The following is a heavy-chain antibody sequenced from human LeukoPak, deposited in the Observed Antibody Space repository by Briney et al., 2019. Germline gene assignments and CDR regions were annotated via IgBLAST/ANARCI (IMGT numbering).Heavy chain of an antibody. CDR1: GGSVGSDNSY. CDR3: ARGYYYHT. D-gene: IGHD3-22*01. V-gene: IGHV4-61*02. Sequence: PSETLSLTCTVSGGSVGSDNSYWNWIRQPAGKELEWIGRIYGDGSSTYNPSLKSRVTISVDSSKNQFSLRLSSLTAADTAVYYCARGYYYHTWGQGTPVTVSS. J-gene: IGHJ4*02. CDR2: IYGDGSS.